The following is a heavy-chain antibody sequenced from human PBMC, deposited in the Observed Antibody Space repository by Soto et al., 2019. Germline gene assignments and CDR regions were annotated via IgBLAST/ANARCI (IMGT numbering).Heavy chain of an antibody. V-gene: IGHV3-21*01. Sequence: GGSLRLSCAASGFTFRSFTMNWVRQAPGKGLEWVSTLSSNSAYIYYTDALRGRFTISRDNAKNSLHLQMNSLRAEDTAVYYCTRDASRDSSARGWFDPWGPGTLVTVSS. D-gene: IGHD6-13*01. J-gene: IGHJ5*02. CDR2: LSSNSAYI. CDR1: GFTFRSFT. CDR3: TRDASRDSSARGWFDP.